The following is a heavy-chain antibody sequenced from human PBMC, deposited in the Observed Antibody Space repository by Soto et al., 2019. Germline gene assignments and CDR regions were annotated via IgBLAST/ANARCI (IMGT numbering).Heavy chain of an antibody. CDR3: ARGGPGVGAFDY. J-gene: IGHJ4*02. V-gene: IGHV3-33*01. CDR1: GFTFSSYG. CDR2: IWYDGSNK. D-gene: IGHD1-26*01. Sequence: QVQLVESGGGVVQPGRSLRLSCAASGFTFSSYGMHWVRQAPGKGLEWVAVIWYDGSNKYYADSVKGRFTISRDNSKKTLYLQMNSLRAEDTAVYYCARGGPGVGAFDYWGQGTLVTVSS.